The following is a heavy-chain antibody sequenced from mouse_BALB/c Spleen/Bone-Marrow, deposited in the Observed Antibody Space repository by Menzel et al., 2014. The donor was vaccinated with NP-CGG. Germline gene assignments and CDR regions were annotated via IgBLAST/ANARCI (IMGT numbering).Heavy chain of an antibody. CDR1: GFTSGSYG. CDR2: INSNGGST. D-gene: IGHD2-4*01. J-gene: IGHJ3*01. CDR3: ARDNYYDYDGFAY. Sequence: EVQGVESGGGLVQPGGSLKISCAASGFTSGSYGMSWVRQTPDKRLDLVATINSNGGSTYYPDSVKGRFTISRDNAKNTLYLQMSSLKSEDTAMYYCARDNYYDYDGFAYWGQGTLVTVSA. V-gene: IGHV5-6-3*01.